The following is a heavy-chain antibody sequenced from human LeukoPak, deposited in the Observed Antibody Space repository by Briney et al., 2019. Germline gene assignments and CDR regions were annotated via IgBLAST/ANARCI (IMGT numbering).Heavy chain of an antibody. J-gene: IGHJ6*03. CDR3: TSTTVTTAYYYYMDV. Sequence: GGSLRLSCAASGFTFSGSAMHWVRQASGKGLEWVGRIRSKANSYATAYAASVKGRFTISRDDSKNTAYLQLNSLKTEDTAVYYCTSTTVTTAYYYYMDVWGKGTTVTVSS. V-gene: IGHV3-73*01. CDR2: IRSKANSYAT. CDR1: GFTFSGSA. D-gene: IGHD4-17*01.